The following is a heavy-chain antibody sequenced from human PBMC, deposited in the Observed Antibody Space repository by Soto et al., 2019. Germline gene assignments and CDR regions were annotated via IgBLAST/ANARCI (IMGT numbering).Heavy chain of an antibody. CDR2: IKQGGIER. Sequence: EVQLVESGGDLAQPGGSLRLSCAASGFTLSNFWVNWVRQAPGKGLEWVANIKQGGIERNYVDSVKGRFTISRDDTKNSLFLQMNNWTVEDAAIYYCLVTTSAVDIWGQGTTVTVSS. CDR1: GFTLSNFW. CDR3: LVTTSAVDI. J-gene: IGHJ3*02. D-gene: IGHD4-17*01. V-gene: IGHV3-7*01.